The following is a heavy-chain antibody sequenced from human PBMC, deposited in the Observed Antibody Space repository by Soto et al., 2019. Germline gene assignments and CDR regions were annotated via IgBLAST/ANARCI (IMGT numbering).Heavy chain of an antibody. CDR1: GFSFSSYA. J-gene: IGHJ4*02. CDR2: ISGSGGGT. CDR3: AKFGLATTTRSPPYYMDY. D-gene: IGHD1-1*01. Sequence: PGGSLSLSCAASGFSFSSYAISWVCQAPGQGLALVSSISGSGGGTYYADSVKGRFTFSRDNSKNTLYLQMNSLSAEDTAVYYCAKFGLATTTRSPPYYMDYWGQGALVTVSS. V-gene: IGHV3-23*01.